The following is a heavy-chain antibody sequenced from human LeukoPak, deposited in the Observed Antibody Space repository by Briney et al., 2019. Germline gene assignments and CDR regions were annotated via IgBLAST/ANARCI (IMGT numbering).Heavy chain of an antibody. CDR2: IRSKAYGGTT. CDR1: GFTFGDYA. V-gene: IGHV3-49*04. J-gene: IGHJ4*02. Sequence: PGRSLRLSCTASGFTFGDYAMSWVRQAPGKGLEWVGFIRSKAYGGTTEYAASVKGRFTISRDDSKSIAYLQMNSLKTEDTAVYYCTRVGDQYYYDSSGYYPDYWGQGTLVTVSS. CDR3: TRVGDQYYYDSSGYYPDY. D-gene: IGHD3-22*01.